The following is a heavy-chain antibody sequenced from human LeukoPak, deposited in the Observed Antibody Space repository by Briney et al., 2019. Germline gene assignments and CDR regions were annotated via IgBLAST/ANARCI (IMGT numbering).Heavy chain of an antibody. Sequence: SETLSLTCTVSGGSISSSSYYWGWIRQPPGKGLEWIGSIYYSGSTYYNPSLKSRVTISVDTSKNQFSLKLSSVTAADTAVYYCARRNSGWYEHIDYWGRGTLVTVSS. V-gene: IGHV4-39*01. CDR2: IYYSGST. J-gene: IGHJ4*02. D-gene: IGHD6-19*01. CDR1: GGSISSSSYY. CDR3: ARRNSGWYEHIDY.